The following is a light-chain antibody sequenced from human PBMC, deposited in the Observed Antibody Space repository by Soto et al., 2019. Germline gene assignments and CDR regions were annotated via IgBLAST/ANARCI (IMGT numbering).Light chain of an antibody. CDR3: AAWDDSLNGRV. V-gene: IGLV1-44*01. CDR2: SDN. Sequence: QSVLTQPPSASGTPGQRVTISCSGSSSNLGSNSVNWYQQVPGTAPKLLISSDNQRPSGVPDRFSGSKSGTSASLAISGLQSEDEADYYCAAWDDSLNGRVFGTGTKLTVL. J-gene: IGLJ1*01. CDR1: SSNLGSNS.